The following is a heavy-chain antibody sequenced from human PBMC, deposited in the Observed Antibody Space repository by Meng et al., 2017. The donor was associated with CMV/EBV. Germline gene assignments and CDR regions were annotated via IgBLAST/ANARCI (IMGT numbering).Heavy chain of an antibody. CDR2: IYSGGST. CDR1: GFTFSSYW. Sequence: GGSLRLSCAASGFTFSSYWMSWVRQAPGKGLEWVSVIYSGGSTYYADSVKGRFTISRDNSKNTLYLQMNSLRAEDTAVYYCARETTIGGMDVWGQGTTVTVSS. J-gene: IGHJ6*02. CDR3: ARETTIGGMDV. D-gene: IGHD1-14*01. V-gene: IGHV3-53*01.